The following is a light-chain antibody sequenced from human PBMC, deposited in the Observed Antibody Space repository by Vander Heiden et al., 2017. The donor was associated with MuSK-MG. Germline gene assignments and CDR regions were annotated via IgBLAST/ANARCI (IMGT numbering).Light chain of an antibody. V-gene: IGKV3-15*01. Sequence: EIVMTQSPATLSVSPGERATLSCRVSQSVSSNLAWYQQKPGQAPRLLIYATSTRATGIPARFSGTGSGTEFTLTISSLQSEDFAIYYCQQYNNWPLLTFGGGTKVEIK. CDR2: ATS. CDR3: QQYNNWPLLT. J-gene: IGKJ4*01. CDR1: QSVSSN.